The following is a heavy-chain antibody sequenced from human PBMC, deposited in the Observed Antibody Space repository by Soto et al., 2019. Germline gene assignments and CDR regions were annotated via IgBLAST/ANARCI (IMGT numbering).Heavy chain of an antibody. CDR1: GCTFSNYS. D-gene: IGHD3-10*01. J-gene: IGHJ4*02. V-gene: IGHV3-48*01. CDR3: AISSYGSGSYYNRELAY. Sequence: GRSHRLRYRAAGCTFSNYSVHRVRQTKGKGLQWVSYLSSSSSTIYYADSVKGRFTISRDNANNSLYLQMNSLRAGDPAVYYCAISSYGSGSYYNRELAYWVKGSWVTGS. CDR2: LSSSSSTI.